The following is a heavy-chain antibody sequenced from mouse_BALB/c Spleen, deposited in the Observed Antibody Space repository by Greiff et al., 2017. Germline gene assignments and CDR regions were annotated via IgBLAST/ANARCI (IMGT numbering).Heavy chain of an antibody. D-gene: IGHD2-10*02. CDR2: ISNGGGST. CDR3: ARRQYGNPYYAMDY. CDR1: GFTFSSYT. Sequence: EVMLVESGGGLVQPGGSLKLSCAASGFTFSSYTMSWVRQTPEKRLEWVAYISNGGGSTYYPDTVKGRFTISRDNAKNTLYLQMSSLKSEDTAMYYCARRQYGNPYYAMDYWGQGTSVTVSS. V-gene: IGHV5-12-2*01. J-gene: IGHJ4*01.